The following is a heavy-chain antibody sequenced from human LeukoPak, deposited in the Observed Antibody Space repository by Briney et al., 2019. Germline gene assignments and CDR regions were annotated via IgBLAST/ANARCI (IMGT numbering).Heavy chain of an antibody. CDR2: FDPEDGET. V-gene: IGHV1-24*01. D-gene: IGHD4-17*01. CDR1: GYTLTELS. J-gene: IGHJ5*02. CDR3: ATFVKFPLHYGDYVPNWFDP. Sequence: ASVKVSCKVSGYTLTELSMHWVRQAPGKGLEWMGGFDPEDGETIYAQKFQGRVTMTEDTSTDTAYMELSSLGSEDTAVYYCATFVKFPLHYGDYVPNWFDPWGQGTLVTVSS.